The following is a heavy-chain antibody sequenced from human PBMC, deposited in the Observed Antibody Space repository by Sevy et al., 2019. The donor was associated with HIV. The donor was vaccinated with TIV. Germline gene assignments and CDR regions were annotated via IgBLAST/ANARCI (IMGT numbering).Heavy chain of an antibody. Sequence: GGSLRLSCVGSGFTFEDYALHWVRQAPGKGLEWVSGISWNSGSLDYADSVRGRFTIFRDNAKKTLYLQMDSLRSEDTAVYYCARDGGYSINWYPLYWGQGTLVTVSS. J-gene: IGHJ4*02. CDR3: ARDGGYSINWYPLY. D-gene: IGHD6-13*01. CDR1: GFTFEDYA. CDR2: ISWNSGSL. V-gene: IGHV3-9*01.